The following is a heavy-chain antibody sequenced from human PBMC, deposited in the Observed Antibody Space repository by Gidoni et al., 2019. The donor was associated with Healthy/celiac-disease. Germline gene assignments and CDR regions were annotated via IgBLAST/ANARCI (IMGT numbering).Heavy chain of an antibody. CDR3: AKDVGKYDYIWGSYGEDYFDY. J-gene: IGHJ4*02. V-gene: IGHV3-30*02. Sequence: QVQLVESGGGVVQPGGSLRLSCAASGFPFSIYAMHWVRQGPGKGLEWVAFIRYDGSNKYYADSVKGRFTISRDNSKNTLYLQMNSLRAEDTAVYYCAKDVGKYDYIWGSYGEDYFDYWGQGTLVTVSS. D-gene: IGHD3-16*01. CDR1: GFPFSIYA. CDR2: IRYDGSNK.